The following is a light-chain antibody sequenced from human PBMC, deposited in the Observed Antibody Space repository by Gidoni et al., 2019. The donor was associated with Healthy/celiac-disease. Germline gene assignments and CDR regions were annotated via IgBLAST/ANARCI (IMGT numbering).Light chain of an antibody. V-gene: IGLV2-11*01. CDR1: SRDVGGYNY. CDR2: DVS. CDR3: CSYAGSYPWV. J-gene: IGLJ3*02. Sequence: QSALTQPRSVSGSPGQSVTISCTGTSRDVGGYNYVSWYQQHPGKAPKLMIYDVSKRPSGVPDRFSGSKSGNTASLTISGLQAEDEADYYCCSYAGSYPWVFGGGTKLTVL.